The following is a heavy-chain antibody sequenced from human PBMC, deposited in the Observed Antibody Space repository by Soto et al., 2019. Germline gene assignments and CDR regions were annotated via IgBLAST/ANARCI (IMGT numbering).Heavy chain of an antibody. J-gene: IGHJ2*01. Sequence: KGLDWVSSISGSGGSTYYADSVKARFTLSRDNSKNTLHLQMNSLRAEDTDVYYCVFFFQAEDGIRDTVPVSAFLLNRSSDL. D-gene: IGHD2-15*01. V-gene: IGHV3-23*01. CDR2: ISGSGGST. CDR3: VFFFQAEDGIRDTVPVSAFLLNRSSDL.